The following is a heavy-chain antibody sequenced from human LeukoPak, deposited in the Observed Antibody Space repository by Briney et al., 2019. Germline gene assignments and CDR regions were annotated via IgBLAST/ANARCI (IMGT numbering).Heavy chain of an antibody. V-gene: IGHV4-39*01. Sequence: SEALSLTCTVSGGSISSSSYFWGWLRQPPGMGLEWIGTISYGGSTYYNPSLKSRVTISVDTSKNEFSLKLNSVTAADTAVYYCTTSYSTSWPEINYWGQGTLVTVSS. J-gene: IGHJ4*02. D-gene: IGHD6-13*01. CDR1: GGSISSSSYF. CDR2: ISYGGST. CDR3: TTSYSTSWPEINY.